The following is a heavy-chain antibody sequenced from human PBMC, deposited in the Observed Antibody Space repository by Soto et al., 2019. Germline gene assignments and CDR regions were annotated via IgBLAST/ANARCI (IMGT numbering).Heavy chain of an antibody. CDR2: TYYRSKWYN. CDR1: GDSVSSNSAA. Sequence: SQTLSLPCGISGDSVSSNSAACNCIRQSPSRGLEWLGRTYYRSKWYNDYAVSVKSRITINPDTSKNQFSLQLNSVTPEDTAVYYCARDDPEHPLDYWGQGTLVTVSS. V-gene: IGHV6-1*01. CDR3: ARDDPEHPLDY. D-gene: IGHD2-21*01. J-gene: IGHJ4*02.